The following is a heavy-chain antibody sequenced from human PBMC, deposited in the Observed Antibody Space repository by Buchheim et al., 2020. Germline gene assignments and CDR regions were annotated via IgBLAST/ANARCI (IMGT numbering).Heavy chain of an antibody. Sequence: QVQLQESGPGLVKPSGTLSLTCAVSGGSIGNTHWWSWFRQSPGKGLEWIGEVYQSGSANYNPSLRSRVTISVAKSKNQFSPTLSSVTAADTAIYYCARAMVRGAFDYWGQGTL. CDR1: GGSIGNTHW. CDR2: VYQSGSA. J-gene: IGHJ4*02. D-gene: IGHD3-10*01. V-gene: IGHV4-4*02. CDR3: ARAMVRGAFDY.